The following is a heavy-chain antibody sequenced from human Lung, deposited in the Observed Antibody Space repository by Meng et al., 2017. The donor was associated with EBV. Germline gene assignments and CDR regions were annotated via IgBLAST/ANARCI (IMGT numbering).Heavy chain of an antibody. CDR3: AREKSPGHFDY. CDR1: GYTLTDFF. Sequence: VHLVHAGHEVMNPGASLMMSCRPSGYTLTDFFLRWVRQAPGQGLEWLGTINCYTSGTAYARKFQGRITPTRDTSTTTVYMDLGSLGSDDTAFYYCAREKSPGHFDYFGQGILVTVSS. J-gene: IGHJ4*02. V-gene: IGHV1-46*01. CDR2: INCYTSGT.